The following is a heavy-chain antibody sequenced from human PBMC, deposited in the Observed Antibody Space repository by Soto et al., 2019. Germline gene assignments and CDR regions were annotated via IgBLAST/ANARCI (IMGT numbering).Heavy chain of an antibody. CDR2: IDPSDSYT. J-gene: IGHJ6*02. CDR3: ARHEALWLRGGMDV. Sequence: GESLKISCKGSGYSFTSYWISWVRQMPGKGLEWMGRIDPSDSYTNYSPSFQGHVTISADKSISTAYLKWSSLKASDTAMFYCARHEALWLRGGMDVWGQGTTVTVSS. V-gene: IGHV5-10-1*01. D-gene: IGHD5-18*01. CDR1: GYSFTSYW.